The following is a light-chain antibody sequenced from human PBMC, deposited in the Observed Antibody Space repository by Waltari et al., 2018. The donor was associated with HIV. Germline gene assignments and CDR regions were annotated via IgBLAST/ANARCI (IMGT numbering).Light chain of an antibody. J-gene: IGKJ1*01. CDR1: QAIRND. CDR2: GAS. Sequence: IQVTQSPSSLSASIGDTVTITCRASQAIRNDLGWYQQRPGAAPKLLIHGASVLQSGIPDRFSGSGDDTNFTLTIATLQSEDFATYYCLQDHHYPPTFGQGTRVEVK. V-gene: IGKV1-6*01. CDR3: LQDHHYPPT.